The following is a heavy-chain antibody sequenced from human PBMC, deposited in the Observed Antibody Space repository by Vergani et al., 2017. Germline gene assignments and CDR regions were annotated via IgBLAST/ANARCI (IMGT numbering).Heavy chain of an antibody. CDR1: GGTFSSYT. V-gene: IGHV1-69*02. CDR2: IIPILGIA. CDR3: ARVPYGSGSYYSW. J-gene: IGHJ4*02. Sequence: QVQLVQSGAEVKKPGSSVKVSCKASGGTFSSYTISWVRQAPGQGLEWMGRIIPILGIANYAQKFQGRVTITADKSTSTAYMELSSLRSEDTAVYYCARVPYGSGSYYSWWGQGTLVTVSS. D-gene: IGHD3-10*01.